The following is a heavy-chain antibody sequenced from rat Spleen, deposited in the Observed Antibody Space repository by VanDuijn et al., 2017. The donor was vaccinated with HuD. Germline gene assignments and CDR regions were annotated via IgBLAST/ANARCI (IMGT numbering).Heavy chain of an antibody. J-gene: IGHJ1*01. CDR2: ITNTGSRT. Sequence: EVQLVESGGGLVQPGRSLKLSCIASGFTFYDYWMTWIRQAPGKGLEWVASITNTGSRTYYPDSVKGRFTISRDNAESTLFLQMNSLRSEDTATYYCTRMYTTDWYFDFWGPGTMVTVSS. CDR3: TRMYTTDWYFDF. V-gene: IGHV5-31*01. CDR1: GFTFYDYW. D-gene: IGHD1-6*01.